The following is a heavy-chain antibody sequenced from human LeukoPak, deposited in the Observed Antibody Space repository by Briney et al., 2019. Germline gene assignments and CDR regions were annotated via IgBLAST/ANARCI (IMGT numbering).Heavy chain of an antibody. CDR1: GFTFSSYE. J-gene: IGHJ4*02. D-gene: IGHD3-10*01. CDR3: ARDRGGIHYFDL. CDR2: ISSSASTI. V-gene: IGHV3-48*03. Sequence: GGSLRLSCTASGFTFSSYELNWVRQAPGKGLEWVSSISSSASTIYYADSVKGRFTISRDNAKNSLYLQMNSLRDEDTAVYYCARDRGGIHYFDLWGQGTLLTVSS.